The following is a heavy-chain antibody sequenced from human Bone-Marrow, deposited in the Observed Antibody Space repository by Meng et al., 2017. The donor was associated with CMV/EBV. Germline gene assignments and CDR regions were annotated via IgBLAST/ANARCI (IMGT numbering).Heavy chain of an antibody. CDR1: GFSLSTSGVG. J-gene: IGHJ4*02. D-gene: IGHD6-19*01. Sequence: LKYSGPTPGQPTQTSPTTCTFSGFSLSTSGVGVGWIRQPPGKALEWLALIYWDDDKRYSPSLKSRLTITKDTSKNQVVLTMTNMDPVDTATYYCAHPRGWAFDYWGQGTLVTVSS. V-gene: IGHV2-5*02. CDR3: AHPRGWAFDY. CDR2: IYWDDDK.